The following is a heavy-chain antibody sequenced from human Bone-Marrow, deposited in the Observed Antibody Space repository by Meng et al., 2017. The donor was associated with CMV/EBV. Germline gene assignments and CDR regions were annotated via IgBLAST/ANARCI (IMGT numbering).Heavy chain of an antibody. Sequence: SLKISCAASGFTFDDYAMHWVRQAPGKGLEWVSGISWNSGSIGYADSVKGRFTISRDNAKNSLYLQMNSLRAEDTALYYCARDQEYCSSTSCYTHGYYGMDVWGQGTTVTVSS. D-gene: IGHD2-2*02. J-gene: IGHJ6*02. CDR1: GFTFDDYA. CDR2: ISWNSGSI. V-gene: IGHV3-9*01. CDR3: ARDQEYCSSTSCYTHGYYGMDV.